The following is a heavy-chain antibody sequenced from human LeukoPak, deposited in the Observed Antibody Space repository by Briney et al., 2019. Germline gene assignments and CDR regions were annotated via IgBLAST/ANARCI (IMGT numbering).Heavy chain of an antibody. J-gene: IGHJ6*02. CDR1: GYTFTSYD. CDR3: ARGPYCSGGSCYLGNYYYYGMDV. D-gene: IGHD2-15*01. CDR2: MNPNSGNT. V-gene: IGHV1-8*01. Sequence: GASVKVSCKASGYTFTSYDINWVRQATGQGLEWMGWMNPNSGNTGYAQKFQGRVTMTRNTSISTAYMELSSLRSEDTAVYYCARGPYCSGGSCYLGNYYYYGMDVWGQGTTVTVSS.